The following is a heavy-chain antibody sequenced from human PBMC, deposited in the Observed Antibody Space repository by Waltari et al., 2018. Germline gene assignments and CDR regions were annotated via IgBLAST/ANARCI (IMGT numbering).Heavy chain of an antibody. D-gene: IGHD1-26*01. V-gene: IGHV1-2*02. J-gene: IGHJ4*02. CDR3: ARDPGPIVGAPDY. CDR1: GYSVTDYH. Sequence: QVQLVQSGTEVKKPGASVKVSCQAPGYSVTDYHLHWVLQTPGQGLEGLGWINPKNGDTGYAQNFLGRVTMTRDTSINTVYMDLSGLRSDDTAVFYCARDPGPIVGAPDYWGQGTLVTVSS. CDR2: INPKNGDT.